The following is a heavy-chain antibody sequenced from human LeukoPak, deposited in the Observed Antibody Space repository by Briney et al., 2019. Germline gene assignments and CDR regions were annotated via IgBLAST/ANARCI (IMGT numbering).Heavy chain of an antibody. J-gene: IGHJ4*02. Sequence: GGSLRLSCAASGFTFSSYWMHWVRQAPGKGLEWVSFISSSGTAIYYADSVRGRFTISRDNAKNSLYLQMNSLRAEDTAVYYCARKLPGTTYFDYWGQGTLVTVSS. CDR1: GFTFSSYW. CDR2: ISSSGTAI. D-gene: IGHD1-1*01. CDR3: ARKLPGTTYFDY. V-gene: IGHV3-48*04.